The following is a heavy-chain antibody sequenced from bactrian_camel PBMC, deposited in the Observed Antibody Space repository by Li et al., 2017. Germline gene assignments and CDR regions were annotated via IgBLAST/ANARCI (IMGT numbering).Heavy chain of an antibody. J-gene: IGHJ6*01. CDR3: VADQNTWTQRVGA. V-gene: IGHV3S40*01. Sequence: VQLVESGGALVQPGGSLNLSCAASGFIFSNYAMSWVRQAPGKGLEWVSTTNSGGGSTYYTDSVKGRFTIARDSANQMAYLQMNSLKDEDTALYYCVADQNTWTQRVGAWGQGTQVTVS. CDR2: TNSGGGST. CDR1: GFIFSNYA. D-gene: IGHD1*01.